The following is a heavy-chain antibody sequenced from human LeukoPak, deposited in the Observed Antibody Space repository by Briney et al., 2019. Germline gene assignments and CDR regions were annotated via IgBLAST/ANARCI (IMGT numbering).Heavy chain of an antibody. V-gene: IGHV4-4*07. CDR2: IYTSGST. D-gene: IGHD3-16*01. CDR1: GGSISSYY. CDR3: ARSGFLMIPDYFDY. Sequence: SETLSLTCTVSGGSISSYYWSWIRQPAGKGLEWIGRIYTSGSTNYNPSLKSRVTMSVDTSKNQFPLKLSSVTAADTAVYYCARSGFLMIPDYFDYWGQGTLVTVSS. J-gene: IGHJ4*02.